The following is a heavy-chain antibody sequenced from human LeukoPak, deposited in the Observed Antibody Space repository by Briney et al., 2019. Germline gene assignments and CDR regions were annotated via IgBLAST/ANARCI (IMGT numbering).Heavy chain of an antibody. CDR1: GGSVSSGSYY. V-gene: IGHV4-61*01. J-gene: IGHJ6*02. CDR2: IYYSGST. D-gene: IGHD3-10*01. Sequence: SETLSLTCTVSGGSVSSGSYYWSWIRQPPGKGLERIGYIYYSGSTNYNPSLKSRVTISVDTSKNQFSLKLSSVTAADTAVYYCARGGDPLNSSYGMDVWGQGTTVTVSS. CDR3: ARGGDPLNSSYGMDV.